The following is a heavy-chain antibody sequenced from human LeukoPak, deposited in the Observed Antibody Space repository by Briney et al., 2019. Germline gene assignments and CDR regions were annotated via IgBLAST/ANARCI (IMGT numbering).Heavy chain of an antibody. CDR2: IFHTESS. CDR1: GYSISSGYY. V-gene: IGHV4-38-2*02. J-gene: IGHJ4*02. Sequence: SETLSLTSTLSGYSISSGYYWAWFGKPPGKGLEWIGSIFHTESSYHNPYLKCRVTISVYTSKNQFSLKLNSVAAADTAAYYCARDHSSSSEDYWGQGTLVTVSS. CDR3: ARDHSSSSEDY. D-gene: IGHD6-13*01.